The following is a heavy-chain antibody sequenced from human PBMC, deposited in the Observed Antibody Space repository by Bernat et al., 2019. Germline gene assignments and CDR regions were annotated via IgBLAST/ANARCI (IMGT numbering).Heavy chain of an antibody. J-gene: IGHJ6*03. CDR1: GFTFSSYA. Sequence: EVQLVESGGGLVQPGGSLRLSCAASGFTFSSYAMSWVRQAPGKGREWVSAISGSGGSTYYADSVKGRFTISRDNSKNTLYLQMNSLRAEDTAVYYCAKAGNYDFWSGSPVYYYYMDVWGKGTTVTVSS. V-gene: IGHV3-23*04. CDR3: AKAGNYDFWSGSPVYYYYMDV. CDR2: ISGSGGST. D-gene: IGHD3-3*01.